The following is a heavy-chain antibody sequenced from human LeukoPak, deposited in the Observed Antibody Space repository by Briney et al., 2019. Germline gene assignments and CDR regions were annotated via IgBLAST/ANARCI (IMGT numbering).Heavy chain of an antibody. J-gene: IGHJ5*02. CDR2: ISYSGNT. V-gene: IGHV4-61*08. Sequence: SQTLSLTCSVSSGSISRSDHYWSWIRQPPGKGLEWIGYISYSGNTNYNPSLKSRVTISVDTSKNQFSLKLSSVTAADTAVYYCARGRTYRSSSWSDPWGQGTLVTVSS. CDR3: ARGRTYRSSSWSDP. D-gene: IGHD6-6*01. CDR1: SGSISRSDHY.